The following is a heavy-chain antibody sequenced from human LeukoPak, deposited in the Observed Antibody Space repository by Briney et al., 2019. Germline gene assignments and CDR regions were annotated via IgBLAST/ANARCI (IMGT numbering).Heavy chain of an antibody. Sequence: PGGSLRLSCAASGFLFDDYAMHWVRQAPGKGLEWVSGISWTSDSRGYADSVKGRFTISRDNAKHSLYLQMNSLRAEDTALYYCAKGESYVDTACFDYWGQGTLVTVSS. CDR3: AKGESYVDTACFDY. V-gene: IGHV3-9*01. CDR1: GFLFDDYA. CDR2: ISWTSDSR. D-gene: IGHD5-18*01. J-gene: IGHJ4*02.